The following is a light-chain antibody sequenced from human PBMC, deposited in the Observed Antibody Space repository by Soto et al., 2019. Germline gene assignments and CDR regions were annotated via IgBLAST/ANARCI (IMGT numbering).Light chain of an antibody. Sequence: DIQMTHSTSTLSSSVGDRVTITCRASQSISSWLTWYQQKPGKAPKLLIYDASSVESGVPSRFSGSGSGTEFTLTITSLQPDDFATYYCQQYGSSPYTSG. CDR3: QQYGSSPYT. J-gene: IGKJ2*01. V-gene: IGKV1-5*01. CDR1: QSISSW. CDR2: DAS.